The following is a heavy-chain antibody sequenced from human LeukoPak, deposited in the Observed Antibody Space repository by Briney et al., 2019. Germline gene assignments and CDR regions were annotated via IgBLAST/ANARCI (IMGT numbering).Heavy chain of an antibody. CDR1: GGSFSGYY. J-gene: IGHJ4*02. Sequence: SETLSLTCAVYGGSFSGYYWRWIRQPPGKGLEWIGEINHSGSTNYNPSLKSRVTISVDTSKNQFSLKLSSVTAADTAVYYCAKTMVRGVPRPHFDYWGQGTLVTVSS. CDR3: AKTMVRGVPRPHFDY. CDR2: INHSGST. D-gene: IGHD3-10*01. V-gene: IGHV4-34*01.